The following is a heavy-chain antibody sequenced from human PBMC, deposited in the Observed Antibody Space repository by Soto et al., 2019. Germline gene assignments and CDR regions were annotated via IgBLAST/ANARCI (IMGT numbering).Heavy chain of an antibody. CDR2: ISAHNGNT. CDR1: GYDFTTYG. J-gene: IGHJ4*02. CDR3: ARGRYGDY. Sequence: QVHLVQSGAEVKKPWASVKVSFQASGYDFTTYGITWVREAPGQGLEWMGWISAHNGNTNDAQKLQGRVTVTRDTSTSTAYMELRSLRSDDTAVYYCARGRYGDYWGQGALVTVSS. D-gene: IGHD1-1*01. V-gene: IGHV1-18*01.